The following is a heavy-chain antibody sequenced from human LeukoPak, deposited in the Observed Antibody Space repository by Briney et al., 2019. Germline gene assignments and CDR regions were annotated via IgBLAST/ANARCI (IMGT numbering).Heavy chain of an antibody. J-gene: IGHJ3*02. CDR2: IYYSGGT. V-gene: IGHV4-59*08. CDR1: GGSFSGYY. D-gene: IGHD4-23*01. CDR3: ARMAYGGSYAFDI. Sequence: SETLSLTCAVYGGSFSGYYWSWIRQPPGKGLEWIGYIYYSGGTNYNPSLKSRVTISVDTSKNQFSLKLSSVTAADTAMYYCARMAYGGSYAFDIWGQGTMVTVSS.